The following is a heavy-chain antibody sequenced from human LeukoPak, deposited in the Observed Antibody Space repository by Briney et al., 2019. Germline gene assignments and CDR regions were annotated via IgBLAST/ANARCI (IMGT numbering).Heavy chain of an antibody. Sequence: GGSLRLSCAASGFTFSSYAMSWVRQAPGKGLEWVSAISGSGGSTYYADSVKGRFTISRDNSKNTLYLQMNSLRAEDTAVYYCAKDWAYGGNLNWFDPWGQGTLVTVSS. J-gene: IGHJ5*02. CDR3: AKDWAYGGNLNWFDP. V-gene: IGHV3-23*01. D-gene: IGHD4-23*01. CDR2: ISGSGGST. CDR1: GFTFSSYA.